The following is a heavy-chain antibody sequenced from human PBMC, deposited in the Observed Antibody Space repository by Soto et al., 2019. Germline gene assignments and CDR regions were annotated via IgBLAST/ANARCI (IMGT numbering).Heavy chain of an antibody. Sequence: PGGSLRLSCAASGFTFSSYGMHWVRQAPGKGLEGVAVISYDGTNENYADSVKGRFTISRDNSKNTLQLQMNSLRAEDTAVYYCAKDTYYHDSSGYYIFDYWGQGTLVTVSS. CDR3: AKDTYYHDSSGYYIFDY. CDR1: GFTFSSYG. V-gene: IGHV3-30*18. J-gene: IGHJ4*02. D-gene: IGHD3-22*01. CDR2: ISYDGTNE.